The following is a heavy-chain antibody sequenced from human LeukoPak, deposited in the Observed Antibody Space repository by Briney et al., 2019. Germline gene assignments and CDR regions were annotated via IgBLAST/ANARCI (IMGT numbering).Heavy chain of an antibody. V-gene: IGHV4-39*07. CDR3: ARGQHYDILTGYSN. CDR1: GGSVSRSPYY. D-gene: IGHD3-9*01. Sequence: SETLSLTCTVSGGSVSRSPYYWGWIRQPPGKGLEWIGNIYYSGSTYYNPSLKSRVTISVDTSKNQFSLKVTSVTAADTAVYYCARGQHYDILTGYSNWGQGTLVTVSS. CDR2: IYYSGST. J-gene: IGHJ4*02.